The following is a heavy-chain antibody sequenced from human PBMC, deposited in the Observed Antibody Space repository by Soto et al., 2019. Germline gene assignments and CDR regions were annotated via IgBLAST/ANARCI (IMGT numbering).Heavy chain of an antibody. J-gene: IGHJ4*02. D-gene: IGHD4-4*01. CDR1: GFTFSTYS. CDR2: ISGSGNYT. Sequence: GGSLRLSCAASGFTFSTYSMNWVRQAPGKGLEWVSSISGSGNYTHYADFLRGRFTISRDNAKTSLYLQMNSLRAEDTAVYYCAREGINNYNEYYFDSWGQGTVVTSPQ. V-gene: IGHV3-21*01. CDR3: AREGINNYNEYYFDS.